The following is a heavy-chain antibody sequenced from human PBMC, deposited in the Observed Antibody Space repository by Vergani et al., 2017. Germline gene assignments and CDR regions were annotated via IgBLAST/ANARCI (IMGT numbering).Heavy chain of an antibody. J-gene: IGHJ4*02. V-gene: IGHV3-30*18. D-gene: IGHD3-9*01. CDR3: AKDILYDILTEEGGY. CDR1: GFTFGSYS. CDR2: ISYDGSNK. Sequence: VQLVESGGGLVKPGGSLRLSCVASGFTFGSYSMNWVRQAPGKGLEWVAVISYDGSNKYYADSVKGRFTISRDNSKNTLYLQMNSLRAEDTAVYYCAKDILYDILTEEGGYWGQGTLVTVSS.